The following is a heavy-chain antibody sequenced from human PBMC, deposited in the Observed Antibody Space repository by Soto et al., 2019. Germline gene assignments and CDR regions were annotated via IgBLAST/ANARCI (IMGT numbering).Heavy chain of an antibody. CDR2: TSYDGSNN. Sequence: QVQLVESGGGVVQPGTSLRLSCVGSGFTFRSYVIHWVRQAPDKGLEWVALTSYDGSNNFYGDSVKGRFTISRDNSRNTVELQMDSLRLEDTALYYCARWGTTGGLDVWGQGTLVSVCS. J-gene: IGHJ4*02. D-gene: IGHD3-16*01. CDR1: GFTFRSYV. V-gene: IGHV3-33*05. CDR3: ARWGTTGGLDV.